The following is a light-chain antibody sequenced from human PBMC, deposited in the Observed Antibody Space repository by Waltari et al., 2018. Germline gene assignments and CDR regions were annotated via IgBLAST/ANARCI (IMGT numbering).Light chain of an antibody. J-gene: IGKJ1*01. CDR1: QRLLYTDGKTY. CDR3: MQTKQFPWT. CDR2: EIS. Sequence: DMVMTQTPVSLSVTPGQSASISCQSSQRLLYTDGKTYFYWYLQKAGQPPQLLIYEISKRFSGVPDRFSGSGSGTDLTLKISRVEAEDVGVYYCMQTKQFPWTLGQGTKVEVK. V-gene: IGKV2D-29*01.